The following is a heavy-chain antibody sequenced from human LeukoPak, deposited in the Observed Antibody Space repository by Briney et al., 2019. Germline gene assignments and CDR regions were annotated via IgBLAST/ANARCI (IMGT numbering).Heavy chain of an antibody. J-gene: IGHJ6*02. CDR2: ISNNGGYT. D-gene: IGHD6-19*01. CDR1: GFTFSSSA. CDR3: ARVDPRTGYSSGWYEGIYYGMDV. Sequence: GGSLRLSCAASGFTFSSSAMSWVRQAPGKGLEWVSAISNNGGYTYYADSVKGRFTISRDNAKNTLYLQMNSLRAEDTAVYYCARVDPRTGYSSGWYEGIYYGMDVWGQGTTVTVSS. V-gene: IGHV3-23*01.